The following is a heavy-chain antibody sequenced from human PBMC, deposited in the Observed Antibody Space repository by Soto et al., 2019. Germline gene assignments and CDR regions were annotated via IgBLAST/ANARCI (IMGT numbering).Heavy chain of an antibody. Sequence: VQLVNSGGGLVQPGGSLRLSCAASGFTVSNNYMSWVRQAPGKGLEWVSVISYDGRSKYYADSIKGRFTISSDNSKNTLYLQMTDLRPEDSAVYYCAKALSSRVVISTCFDYWGQGTLVTVSS. CDR1: GFTVSNNY. CDR3: AKALSSRVVISTCFDY. D-gene: IGHD3-22*01. CDR2: ISYDGRSK. V-gene: IGHV3-30*18. J-gene: IGHJ4*02.